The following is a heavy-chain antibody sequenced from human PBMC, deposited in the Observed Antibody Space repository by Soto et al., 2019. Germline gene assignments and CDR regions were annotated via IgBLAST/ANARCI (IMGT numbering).Heavy chain of an antibody. CDR1: GGSISSYY. V-gene: IGHV4-59*01. D-gene: IGHD2-15*01. Sequence: LSLTCTVSGGSISSYYWSWIRQPPGKGLEWIGYIYYSGSTNYNPSLKSRVTISVDTSKNQFSLKLSSVTAADTAVYYCARSREGGLPNMWFDPWGQGTLVTVSS. CDR3: ARSREGGLPNMWFDP. J-gene: IGHJ5*02. CDR2: IYYSGST.